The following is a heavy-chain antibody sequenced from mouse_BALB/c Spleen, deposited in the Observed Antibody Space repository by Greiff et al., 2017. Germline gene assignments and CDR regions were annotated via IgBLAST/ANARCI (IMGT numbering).Heavy chain of an antibody. D-gene: IGHD2-1*01. CDR3: ARSRGIDYGNAWFAY. V-gene: IGHV8-12*01. CDR2: IYWDDDK. CDR1: GFSLSTSGMG. Sequence: QVTLKESGPGILQPSQTLSLTCSFSGFSLSTSGMGVSWIRQPSGKGLEWLAHIYWDDDKRYNPSLKSRLTISKDTSSNQVFLKITSVDTADTATCYCARSRGIDYGNAWFAYWGQGTLVTVSA. J-gene: IGHJ3*01.